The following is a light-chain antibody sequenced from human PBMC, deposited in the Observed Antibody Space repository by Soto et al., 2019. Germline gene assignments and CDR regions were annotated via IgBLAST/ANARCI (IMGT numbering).Light chain of an antibody. V-gene: IGLV1-40*01. Sequence: QAVVTQPPSVSGAPGQRVTISCTGSSSNIGAGYDVHWYQQLPGTAPKLLIYGNSNRPSGVPDRFSGSKSGTSASLAITGLQAEDEADYCCQSYDSSLSRSVFGGGTKLTVL. CDR2: GNS. CDR3: QSYDSSLSRSV. J-gene: IGLJ2*01. CDR1: SSNIGAGYD.